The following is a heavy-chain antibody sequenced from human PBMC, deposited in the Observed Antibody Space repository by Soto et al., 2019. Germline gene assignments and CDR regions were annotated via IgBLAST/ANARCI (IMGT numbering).Heavy chain of an antibody. CDR1: GFTFSSYW. V-gene: IGHV3-74*01. CDR3: AILWYLPPRKYYYGMDV. J-gene: IGHJ6*02. D-gene: IGHD3-10*01. CDR2: INSDGSST. Sequence: EVQLVESGGGLVQPGGSLRLSCAASGFTFSSYWMHWVRQAPGKGLVWVSRINSDGSSTSYADSVKGRFTISRDNAKNTLYLQMNSLRAEDTAVYYCAILWYLPPRKYYYGMDVWGQGTTVTVSS.